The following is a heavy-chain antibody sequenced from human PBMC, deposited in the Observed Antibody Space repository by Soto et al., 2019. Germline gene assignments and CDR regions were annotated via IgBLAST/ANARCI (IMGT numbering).Heavy chain of an antibody. D-gene: IGHD5-12*01. J-gene: IGHJ4*02. CDR2: IVPTVDTS. CDR1: GATFSSYA. CDR3: VRVVAIPGYPDN. Sequence: QVQLVQSGAEVRQPASSVKVSCKTSGATFSSYAITWVGQAPGQGLEWMGGIVPTVDTSTYAQKFQGRVTITADKFTNTVYMELSSLRSDDTAVYYCVRVVAIPGYPDNWGQGTLVTVSS. V-gene: IGHV1-69*14.